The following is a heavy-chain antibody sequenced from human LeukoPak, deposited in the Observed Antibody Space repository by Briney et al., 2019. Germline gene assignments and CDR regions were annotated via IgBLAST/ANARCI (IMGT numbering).Heavy chain of an antibody. V-gene: IGHV1-2*02. CDR3: ARDLPPTVVSSFDY. J-gene: IGHJ4*02. CDR1: GYTFTGYY. Sequence: ASVKVSCKASGYTFTGYYMHWVRQAPGQGLEWMGWINPNSGGTNYAQKFQGRVTMTRDTSISTAYMELSRPRSDDTAVYYCARDLPPTVVSSFDYWGQGTLVTVSS. CDR2: INPNSGGT. D-gene: IGHD4-23*01.